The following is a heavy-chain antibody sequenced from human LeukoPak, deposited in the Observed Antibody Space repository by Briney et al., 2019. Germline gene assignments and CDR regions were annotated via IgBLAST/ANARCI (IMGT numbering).Heavy chain of an antibody. CDR1: GFTVSGNY. CDR3: AKGESSGWYSAPLGLDY. D-gene: IGHD6-19*01. Sequence: PGGSLRLSCAASGFTVSGNYMSWVRQAPGKGLEWVSIIYSGGSTYYADSLKGRFTISRDNSKNTLYLQMNSLRAEDTAVYYCAKGESSGWYSAPLGLDYWGQGTLVTVSS. CDR2: IYSGGST. J-gene: IGHJ4*02. V-gene: IGHV3-53*01.